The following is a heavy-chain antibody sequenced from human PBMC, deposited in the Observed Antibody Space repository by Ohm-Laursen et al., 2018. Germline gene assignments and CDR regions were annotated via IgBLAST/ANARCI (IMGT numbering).Heavy chain of an antibody. J-gene: IGHJ4*02. V-gene: IGHV3-7*01. CDR2: IKPDGSER. CDR3: AASFDY. CDR1: GLSFSSIW. Sequence: SLRLSCAAPGLSFSSIWMHWVRQAPGKGLEWVANIKPDGSERFYVDSVKGRFTISRDNAKNSIFLEMNSLRAEDTAVYYCAASFDYWSQGTLVTVSS.